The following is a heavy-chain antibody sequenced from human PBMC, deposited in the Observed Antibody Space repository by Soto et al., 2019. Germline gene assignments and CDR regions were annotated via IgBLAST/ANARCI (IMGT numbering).Heavy chain of an antibody. Sequence: PGGSLRLSCGASGFTFRNYAMHWVRQAPGKGLEWVSAISGSGVSTYYADSVKGRFTISRDNSKNTLYLQMNSLRAEDTAVYYCTRVGGSVSGMDVWGQGTTVTVSS. V-gene: IGHV3-23*01. CDR2: ISGSGVST. D-gene: IGHD1-26*01. J-gene: IGHJ6*02. CDR3: TRVGGSVSGMDV. CDR1: GFTFRNYA.